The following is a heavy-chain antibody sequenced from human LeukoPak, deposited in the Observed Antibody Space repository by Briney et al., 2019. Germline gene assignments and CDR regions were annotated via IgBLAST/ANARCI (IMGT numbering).Heavy chain of an antibody. CDR2: ISYDGSNK. CDR1: GFTFSSYA. V-gene: IGHV3-30-3*01. J-gene: IGHJ6*02. D-gene: IGHD3-10*01. Sequence: GGSLRLSCAASGFTFSSYAMHWVRQAPGRGLEWVAVISYDGSNKYYADSVKGRFTISRDNSKNTLYLQMNSLRAEDTAVYYCARWFGELNYYGMDVWGQGTTVTVSS. CDR3: ARWFGELNYYGMDV.